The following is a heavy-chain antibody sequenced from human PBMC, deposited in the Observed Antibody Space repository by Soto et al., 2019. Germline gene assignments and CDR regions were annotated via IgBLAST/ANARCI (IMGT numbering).Heavy chain of an antibody. CDR1: GFTFSSYE. Sequence: PGGSLRLSCAASGFTFSSYEMNWVRQAPGKGLEWVSYISSSGSTIYYADSVKGRFTISRDSAKNSLYLQMNSLRAEDTAVYYCARDCWIVGATVYYYYGMDVWGQGTTVTVSS. CDR2: ISSSGSTI. CDR3: ARDCWIVGATVYYYYGMDV. D-gene: IGHD1-26*01. J-gene: IGHJ6*02. V-gene: IGHV3-48*03.